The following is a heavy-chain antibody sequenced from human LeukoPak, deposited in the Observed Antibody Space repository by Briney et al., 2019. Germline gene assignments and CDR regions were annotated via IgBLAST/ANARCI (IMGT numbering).Heavy chain of an antibody. J-gene: IGHJ4*02. CDR2: IWYDGSNK. CDR3: ARDLREYYFDY. CDR1: GFTFSSYG. Sequence: GGSLRLSCAASGFTFSSYGMHWVRQAPGKGLEWVAVIWYDGSNKYYADSVKGRFTISRDNSKNTLYLQMNSLRAEDTAEYYCARDLREYYFDYWGQGTLVTVSS. V-gene: IGHV3-33*01. D-gene: IGHD3-10*01.